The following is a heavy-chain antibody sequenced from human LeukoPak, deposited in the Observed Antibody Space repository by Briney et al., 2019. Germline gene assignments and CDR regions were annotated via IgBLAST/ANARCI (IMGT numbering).Heavy chain of an antibody. Sequence: PSETLSLTCAVYGGSFSGYYWSWIRQPPGKGLEWIGEINHSGSTNYNPSLKSRVTISVDTSKNQFSLKLSSVTAADTAVYYCARGSGGPGIAAAGTPFYYFDYWGRGTLVTVSS. CDR2: INHSGST. CDR1: GGSFSGYY. CDR3: ARGSGGPGIAAAGTPFYYFDY. V-gene: IGHV4-34*01. J-gene: IGHJ4*02. D-gene: IGHD6-13*01.